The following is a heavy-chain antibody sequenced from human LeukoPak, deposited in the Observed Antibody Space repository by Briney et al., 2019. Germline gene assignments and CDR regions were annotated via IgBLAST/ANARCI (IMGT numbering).Heavy chain of an antibody. J-gene: IGHJ3*02. V-gene: IGHV3-48*01. D-gene: IGHD1-1*01. CDR3: ARGATTGRGAFDI. CDR1: GFTFSSHS. CDR2: ISSSNSTI. Sequence: GGSLRLSCAASGFTFSSHSMNWVRQAPGKGLEWVSYISSSNSTIYYAGSVKGRFSISRDNAKNSLYLQMNSLRAEDTAVYYCARGATTGRGAFDIWGQGTMVTVSS.